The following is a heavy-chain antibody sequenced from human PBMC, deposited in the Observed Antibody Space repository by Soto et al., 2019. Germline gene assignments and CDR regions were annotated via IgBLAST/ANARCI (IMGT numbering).Heavy chain of an antibody. Sequence: QVQLQESGPGLVKPSQTLSLTCTVSGVSISSGGYYWSWIRQHPGKGLEWIGHIYYSGNTHYNPSLRSRVPISIDTSKSQFSLELSSVTAADTAVYYCARLTTVVTRHFGYWGQGTLVTVSS. J-gene: IGHJ4*02. D-gene: IGHD4-17*01. CDR1: GVSISSGGYY. V-gene: IGHV4-31*03. CDR2: IYYSGNT. CDR3: ARLTTVVTRHFGY.